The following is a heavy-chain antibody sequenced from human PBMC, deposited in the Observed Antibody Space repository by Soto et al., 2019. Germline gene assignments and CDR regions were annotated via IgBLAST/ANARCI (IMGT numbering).Heavy chain of an antibody. CDR3: TRDNSGLKAAARSKRGYYYYMDV. CDR2: IRSKAYGGTT. J-gene: IGHJ6*03. Sequence: GGSLRLSCTASGFTFGDYAMSWFRQAPGKGLEWVGFIRSKAYGGTTEYAASVKGRFTISRDDSKSIAYMKMNSLKTEQTAVYYCTRDNSGLKAAARSKRGYYYYMDVWGKGTTVTVSS. CDR1: GFTFGDYA. D-gene: IGHD6-13*01. V-gene: IGHV3-49*03.